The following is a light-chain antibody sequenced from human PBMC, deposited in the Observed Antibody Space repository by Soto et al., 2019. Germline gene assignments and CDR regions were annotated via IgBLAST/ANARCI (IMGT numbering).Light chain of an antibody. Sequence: QSVLTQPPSVSGSPGQSITISCTGTSSDVGGYNYVSWYQHHPGKAPKLIIYDVTNRPSGVSNPFSGSKSGNTASLTISGLQPEDEADYYCSSYTASNTRQIVFGTGTKVTVL. J-gene: IGLJ1*01. CDR1: SSDVGGYNY. CDR2: DVT. CDR3: SSYTASNTRQIV. V-gene: IGLV2-14*03.